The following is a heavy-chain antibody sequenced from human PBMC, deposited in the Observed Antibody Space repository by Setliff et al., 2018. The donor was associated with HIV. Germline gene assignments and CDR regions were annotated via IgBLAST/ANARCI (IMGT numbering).Heavy chain of an antibody. D-gene: IGHD6-19*01. J-gene: IGHJ5*02. CDR3: AKDIPGPAINSGRIKNWFDP. V-gene: IGHV3-64D*09. CDR2: ISSNGGST. CDR1: GFTFSSYA. Sequence: PGGSLRLSCSASGFTFSSYAMHWVRQAPGKGLEYVSAISSNGGSTYYADSVKGRFTISRDNSKNTLYLRMSSLRAEDTAVYYCAKDIPGPAINSGRIKNWFDPWGEGTLVTVSS.